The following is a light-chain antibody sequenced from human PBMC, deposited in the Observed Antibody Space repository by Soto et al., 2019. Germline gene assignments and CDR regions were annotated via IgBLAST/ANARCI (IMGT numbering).Light chain of an antibody. CDR1: TSDVGGYNY. Sequence: QSVLTQPASVSGSPGQSITISCTGTTSDVGGYNYVSWYQQHPGKVPKLLIHEVSNRPSGVSNRFSGSKSGNTASLTISGLQAEEEADYYCPSKTSISRYVLGSGTKVTV. CDR3: PSKTSISRYV. J-gene: IGLJ1*01. CDR2: EVS. V-gene: IGLV2-14*01.